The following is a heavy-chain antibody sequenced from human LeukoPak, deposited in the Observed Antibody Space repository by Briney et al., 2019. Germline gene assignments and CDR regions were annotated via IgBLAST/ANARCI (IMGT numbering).Heavy chain of an antibody. V-gene: IGHV3-30-3*01. CDR3: ARAITGPLYYYFDY. D-gene: IGHD1-20*01. CDR1: GFTFSSYA. J-gene: IGHJ4*02. CDR2: ISYDGSNK. Sequence: PGRSLRLSCAASGFTFSSYAMHWVRQAPGKGLEWVAVISYDGSNKYYADSVKGRFTISRDNSKNTLYLQMNRLRAEDTAVYYCARAITGPLYYYFDYWGQGTLVTVSS.